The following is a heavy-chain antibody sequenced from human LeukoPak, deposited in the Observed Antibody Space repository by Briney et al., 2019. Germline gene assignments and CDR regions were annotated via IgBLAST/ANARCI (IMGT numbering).Heavy chain of an antibody. CDR1: GFTFSSYG. D-gene: IGHD5-12*01. Sequence: GGSLRLSCAASGFTFSSYGMHWVRQAPGKGLEWVAFIRYDGSNKYYADSVKGRFTISRDNSKTKLYLQMNRLRAEDTAGYYWATVSGGDDAYWGQGTLVTVSS. J-gene: IGHJ4*02. CDR2: IRYDGSNK. V-gene: IGHV3-30*02. CDR3: ATVSGGDDAY.